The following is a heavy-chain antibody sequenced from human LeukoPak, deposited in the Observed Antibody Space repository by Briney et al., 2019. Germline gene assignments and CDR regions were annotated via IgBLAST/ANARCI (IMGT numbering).Heavy chain of an antibody. V-gene: IGHV4-59*01. CDR1: GVSISTYY. J-gene: IGHJ4*02. D-gene: IGHD2-15*01. Sequence: SETLSRTCTVAGVSISTYYWSWIRQPPGKGLEWIGYIYYSGHTNYNPSLKSRVTISVDTSKNQFSLQLSSVTAADTAVYYCARVRSRRYFDYWGQGTLVTVSS. CDR2: IYYSGHT. CDR3: ARVRSRRYFDY.